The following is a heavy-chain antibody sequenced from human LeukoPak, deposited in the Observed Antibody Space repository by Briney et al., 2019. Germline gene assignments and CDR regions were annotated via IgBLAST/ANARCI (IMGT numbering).Heavy chain of an antibody. J-gene: IGHJ4*02. CDR1: GITLSNYG. D-gene: IGHD3-22*01. V-gene: IGHV3-23*01. Sequence: GGSLRLSCAVSGITLSNYGMSWVRQAPGKGLEWVAGISDSGGRTNYADSVKGRFTISRDNPKNTIYLQMNSLRAEDTAVYFCAKRGVVIRVILVGFHREAYYFDSWGQGALVTVSS. CDR3: AKRGVVIRVILVGFHREAYYFDS. CDR2: ISDSGGRT.